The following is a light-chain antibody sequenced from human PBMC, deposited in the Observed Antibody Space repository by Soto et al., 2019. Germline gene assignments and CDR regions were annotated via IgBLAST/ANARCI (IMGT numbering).Light chain of an antibody. V-gene: IGLV1-51*01. Sequence: QSVLTQPPSVSATPGQKVTISCSGSSFNIGNNYVSWYQQLPGTAPKLLIYDNNKRPSGIPDRFSGSKSVTSATLDITGLQTGDEADYYCGTCDFGLSTVVFGGGTKLTVL. CDR3: GTCDFGLSTVV. CDR2: DNN. J-gene: IGLJ2*01. CDR1: SFNIGNNY.